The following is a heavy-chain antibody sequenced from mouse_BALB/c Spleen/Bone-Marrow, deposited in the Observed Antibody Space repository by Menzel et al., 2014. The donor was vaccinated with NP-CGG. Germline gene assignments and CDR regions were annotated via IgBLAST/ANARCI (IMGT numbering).Heavy chain of an antibody. CDR3: ARKVRKYYAMDY. CDR1: GFTFXSYG. V-gene: IGHV5-6-3*01. CDR2: INSNGGST. D-gene: IGHD1-3*01. Sequence: EVKLVESGGGLVQPGGSLILSCAASGFTFXSYGMSWVRQTPDKRLELVTTINSNGGSTYYPDSVKGRFTISRDNAKNTLYLQMSSLKSEDTAMYYCARKVRKYYAMDYWGQGTSVTVSS. J-gene: IGHJ4*01.